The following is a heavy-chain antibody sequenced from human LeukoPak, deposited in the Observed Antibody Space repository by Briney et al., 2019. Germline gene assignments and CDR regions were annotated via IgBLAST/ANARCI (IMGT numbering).Heavy chain of an antibody. J-gene: IGHJ4*02. Sequence: ASVKVSCKTSGYTFTSYYIFWVRQAPGQGLEYMGILNPKTGDTVYPQKFQGRVTVTGDTSTSTVYMELRSLRSEDTAVYYCVRDEKRIEVAGYYSDYWGQGTQVTVSS. CDR3: VRDEKRIEVAGYYSDY. D-gene: IGHD6-19*01. CDR1: GYTFTSYY. CDR2: LNPKTGDT. V-gene: IGHV1-46*01.